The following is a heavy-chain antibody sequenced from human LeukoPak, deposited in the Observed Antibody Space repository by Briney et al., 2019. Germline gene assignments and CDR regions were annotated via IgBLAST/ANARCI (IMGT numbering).Heavy chain of an antibody. V-gene: IGHV3-23*01. CDR1: GFTFSSYA. CDR3: ARRGIAAAEDYYYYTDV. CDR2: ISGSGGST. J-gene: IGHJ6*03. Sequence: GGSVRLSCAASGFTFSSYAMSWVRQAPGKGLEWVSAISGSGGSTYYADSVKGRFTISRDNSKNTLYLQMNSLRAEDTAVYYCARRGIAAAEDYYYYTDVWGKGTTVTVSS. D-gene: IGHD6-13*01.